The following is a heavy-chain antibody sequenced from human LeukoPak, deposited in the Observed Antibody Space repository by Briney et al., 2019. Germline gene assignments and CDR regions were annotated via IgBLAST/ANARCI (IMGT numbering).Heavy chain of an antibody. CDR2: ISSSSVTI. V-gene: IGHV3-48*01. Sequence: GGSLRLSCAASGFTFSSYSMNWVRQAPGKGLEWVSYISSSSVTIYYPDSVKGRFTISRDNAKNSLYLQMSNLRAEDTAVYYCARSMISFGGVIGYWGQGTLVTVSS. J-gene: IGHJ4*02. CDR1: GFTFSSYS. CDR3: ARSMISFGGVIGY. D-gene: IGHD3-16*01.